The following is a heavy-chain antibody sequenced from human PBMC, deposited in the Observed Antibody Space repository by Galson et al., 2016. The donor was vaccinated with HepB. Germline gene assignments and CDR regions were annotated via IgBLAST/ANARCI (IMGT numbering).Heavy chain of an antibody. D-gene: IGHD3-3*01. CDR2: IYSGGYT. Sequence: SLRLSCAASGFTVSDYYMTWVRQAPGQGLQWVSVIYSGGYTYYADSVKGQFTISKDESKNTVYLQMNSLRAEDTALYYCARSYYDFWSGLGYWGQGTLVTVSS. CDR3: ARSYYDFWSGLGY. CDR1: GFTVSDYY. V-gene: IGHV3-53*01. J-gene: IGHJ4*02.